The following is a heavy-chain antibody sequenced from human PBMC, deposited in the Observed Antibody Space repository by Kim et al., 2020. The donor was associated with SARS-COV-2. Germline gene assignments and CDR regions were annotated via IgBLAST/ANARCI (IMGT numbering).Heavy chain of an antibody. CDR2: IWYDGSNK. J-gene: IGHJ6*02. CDR1: GFTFSSYG. Sequence: GGSLRLSCAASGFTFSSYGMHWVRQAPGKGLEWVAVIWYDGSNKYYADSVKGRFTISRDNSKNTLYLQMNSLRAEDTAVYYCARDTADIVVVVAANAGYGMDVWGQGTTVTVSS. CDR3: ARDTADIVVVVAANAGYGMDV. V-gene: IGHV3-33*01. D-gene: IGHD2-15*01.